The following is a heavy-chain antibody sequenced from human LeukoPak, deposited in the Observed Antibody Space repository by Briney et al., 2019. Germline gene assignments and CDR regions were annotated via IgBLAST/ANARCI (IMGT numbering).Heavy chain of an antibody. CDR3: ARRRDFIDY. CDR1: GFTLSDYY. V-gene: IGHV3-11*01. CDR2: SSSSGSTI. J-gene: IGHJ4*02. D-gene: IGHD3/OR15-3a*01. Sequence: GWSLRLSCAASGFTLSDYYMSWIRQAPGKGLEWVSYSSSSGSTIYYADSMKGRFAISRDNAKNSLYLQMNSLRAEDTAVYYCARRRDFIDYWGQGTLVTVSS.